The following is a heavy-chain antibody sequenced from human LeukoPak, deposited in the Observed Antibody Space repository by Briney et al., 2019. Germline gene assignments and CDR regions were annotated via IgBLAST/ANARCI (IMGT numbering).Heavy chain of an antibody. Sequence: GGSLRLSCAASGFTFSDYYMSWIRQAPGKGLEWVSYISSSGSTIYNADSVKGRFTISRDNAKNTLYLQMNSLRAEDTAVYYCARAIIELPYAFDIWGQGTMVTVSS. J-gene: IGHJ3*02. D-gene: IGHD1-7*01. CDR1: GFTFSDYY. V-gene: IGHV3-11*01. CDR2: ISSSGSTI. CDR3: ARAIIELPYAFDI.